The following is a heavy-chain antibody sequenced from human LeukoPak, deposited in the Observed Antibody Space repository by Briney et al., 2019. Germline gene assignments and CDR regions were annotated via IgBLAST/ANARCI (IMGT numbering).Heavy chain of an antibody. D-gene: IGHD3-22*01. V-gene: IGHV4-31*03. Sequence: PSETLSLTCTVSGGSISSGGYSWSWIRQHPGKGLEWIGYIYYSGSTYYNPSLKSRVTISVDTSKNQFSLKLSSVTAADTAVYYCARAYYYDSSGYYGFDPWGQGTLVTVSS. CDR3: ARAYYYDSSGYYGFDP. CDR1: GGSISSGGYS. CDR2: IYYSGST. J-gene: IGHJ5*02.